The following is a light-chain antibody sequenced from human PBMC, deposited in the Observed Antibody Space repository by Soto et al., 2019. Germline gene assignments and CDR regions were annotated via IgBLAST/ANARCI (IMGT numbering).Light chain of an antibody. Sequence: QSVLTQPPSASGTPGQRVTISCSGSSFNIGSNTVNWYQQLPGTAPKLLIYSNSQRPSGVPDRFSGSKSGTAAFLAISGLQSEDEADYYCAAWDDSLKEPVFGGGTQLTVL. V-gene: IGLV1-44*01. CDR1: SFNIGSNT. CDR2: SNS. J-gene: IGLJ7*01. CDR3: AAWDDSLKEPV.